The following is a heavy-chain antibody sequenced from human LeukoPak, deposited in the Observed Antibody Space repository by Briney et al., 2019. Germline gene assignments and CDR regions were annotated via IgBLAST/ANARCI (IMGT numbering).Heavy chain of an antibody. Sequence: GASVKVSCKVSGDNLSELTVHWMRQAPGKGVEWIGGFDPEEGERLYAQKFEGRVTMTEDTSTDTAYMQLTSLRSEDTAVYYCATFCVYDLLECFDYWGQGTLVTVSS. J-gene: IGHJ4*02. CDR3: ATFCVYDLLECFDY. D-gene: IGHD5/OR15-5a*01. V-gene: IGHV1-24*01. CDR2: FDPEEGER. CDR1: GDNLSELT.